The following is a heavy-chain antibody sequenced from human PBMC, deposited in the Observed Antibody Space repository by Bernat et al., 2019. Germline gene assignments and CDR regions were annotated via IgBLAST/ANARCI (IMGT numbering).Heavy chain of an antibody. CDR1: GGTFSSYT. Sequence: QVQLVQSGAEVKKPGSSVKVSCKASGGTFSSYTISWVRQAPGQGLEWMGRIIPILGIANYAQKFQGRVTITADKSTSTAYMELSSLRAEDTAVYYCARGDYYGSGCYAYRGQGTLVTGSS. CDR3: ARGDYYGSGCYAY. J-gene: IGHJ4*01. V-gene: IGHV1-69*02. CDR2: IIPILGIA. D-gene: IGHD3-10*01.